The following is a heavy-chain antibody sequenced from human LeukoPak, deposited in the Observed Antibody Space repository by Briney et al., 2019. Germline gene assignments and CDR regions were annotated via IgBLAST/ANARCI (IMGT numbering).Heavy chain of an antibody. J-gene: IGHJ4*02. CDR1: GDSFSTYT. Sequence: SVKVSCKASGDSFSTYTVTWVRQAPGQGLEWMGGVIPILGTPNYAQKFQGRVTITADKSTTTVSIDLRSLRSDDTAVYYCARVGRGGVLVVWGPGTLVIVSS. CDR3: ARVGRGGVLVV. D-gene: IGHD3-16*01. CDR2: VIPILGTP. V-gene: IGHV1-69*08.